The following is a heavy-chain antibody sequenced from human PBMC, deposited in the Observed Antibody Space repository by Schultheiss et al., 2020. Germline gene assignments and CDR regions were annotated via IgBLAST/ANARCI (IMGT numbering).Heavy chain of an antibody. CDR3: ARDGGSEYSSSSSYFQH. CDR2: IYHSGST. J-gene: IGHJ1*01. D-gene: IGHD6-6*01. Sequence: SETLSLTCTVSGGSISSYYWSWIRQPPGKGLEWIGEIYHSGSTNYNPSLKSRVTISVDTSKNQFSLKLSSVTAADTAVYYCARDGGSEYSSSSSYFQHWGQGTLVTVSS. CDR1: GGSISSYY. V-gene: IGHV4-59*12.